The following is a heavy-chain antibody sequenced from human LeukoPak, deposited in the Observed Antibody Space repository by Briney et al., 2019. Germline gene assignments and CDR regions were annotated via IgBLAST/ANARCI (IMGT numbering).Heavy chain of an antibody. CDR1: GFTFSDYS. J-gene: IGHJ5*02. CDR2: ISSSGTSI. V-gene: IGHV3-11*01. D-gene: IGHD3-22*01. Sequence: GGSLRLSCAASGFTFSDYSMSWIRQAPGKGLEWVSYISSSGTSIYYADSVKGRFTISRDNAKNSLYLQMNSLRAEDTAVYYCARADSSNWGGNWFDPWGQGTLVTVSS. CDR3: ARADSSNWGGNWFDP.